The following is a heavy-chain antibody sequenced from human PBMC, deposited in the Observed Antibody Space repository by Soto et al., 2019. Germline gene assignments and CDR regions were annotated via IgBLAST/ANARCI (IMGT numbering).Heavy chain of an antibody. D-gene: IGHD3-16*01. J-gene: IGHJ6*02. CDR3: ARGGQAPYYCYGMDV. CDR2: ISGYNGNT. V-gene: IGHV1-18*01. Sequence: QVQLVQSGAEVKKPGASVTVSCKASGYTFTNYGFSWVRQAPGQGLEWMGWISGYNGNTKYAEKFQNRVTMTTDTSKNQAHRELRSLRSDYTGVYYCARGGQAPYYCYGMDVWGQGTAVTVSS. CDR1: GYTFTNYG.